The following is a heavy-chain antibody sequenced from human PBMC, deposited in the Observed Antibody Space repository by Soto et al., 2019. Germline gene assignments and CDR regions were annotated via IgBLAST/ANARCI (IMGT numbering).Heavy chain of an antibody. V-gene: IGHV5-51*01. D-gene: IGHD3-22*01. Sequence: WIAWVRQKPGKGLEWMGIIFPSDSDTRYSRSFQGQVTISADRSTSTVFLQWASLKASDTAVYFCARKDKSGYFNWFDPWGQGTLVTVSS. CDR3: ARKDKSGYFNWFDP. CDR2: IFPSDSDT. J-gene: IGHJ5*02. CDR1: W.